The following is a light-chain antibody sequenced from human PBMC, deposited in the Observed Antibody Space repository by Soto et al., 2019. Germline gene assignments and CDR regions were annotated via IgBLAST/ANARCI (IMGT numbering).Light chain of an antibody. Sequence: IQITQSPSSLSASVGERVTITCRASQTISSYLHWFQQKPGKAPDLLIYGASTLQSGVPPRFSGSGSGTDFTLTITNMQPEDYATYYCQQTYSAPWTFGQGTKV. CDR2: GAS. V-gene: IGKV1-39*01. J-gene: IGKJ1*01. CDR1: QTISSY. CDR3: QQTYSAPWT.